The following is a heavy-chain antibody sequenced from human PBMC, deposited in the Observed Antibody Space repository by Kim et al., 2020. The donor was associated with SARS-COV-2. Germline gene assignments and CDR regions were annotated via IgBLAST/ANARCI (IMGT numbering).Heavy chain of an antibody. J-gene: IGHJ4*02. CDR3: XXGXXYYDXSGYXXX. Sequence: GGSLRLSCAASGFTFSSYGMHWVRQAPGKGLEWVAVISYDGSNKYYADSVKGRXXXXXXXXXXTLYXKMNSLRAEDTXXYSXXXGXXYYDXSGYXXXXGQGT. CDR2: ISYDGSNK. D-gene: IGHD3-22*01. CDR1: GFTFSSYG. V-gene: IGHV3-30*03.